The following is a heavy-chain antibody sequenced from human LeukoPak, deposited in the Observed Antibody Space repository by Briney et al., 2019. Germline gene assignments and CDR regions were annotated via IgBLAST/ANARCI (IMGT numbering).Heavy chain of an antibody. D-gene: IGHD3-10*01. V-gene: IGHV3-43*01. Sequence: GGSLRLSCAASGFTFDDYTMHRVRQAPGKGLEWISLIAWDGSNTYYSDSVRGRFTISRDNSKNSLYLHLNSLRTDDTALYYCAKGRRLRGAAVDYWGQGTLVTVSS. J-gene: IGHJ4*02. CDR3: AKGRRLRGAAVDY. CDR2: IAWDGSNT. CDR1: GFTFDDYT.